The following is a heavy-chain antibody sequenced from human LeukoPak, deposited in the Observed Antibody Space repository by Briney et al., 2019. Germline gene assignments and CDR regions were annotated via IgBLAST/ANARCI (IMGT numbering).Heavy chain of an antibody. CDR2: INPNGGGT. J-gene: IGHJ4*02. Sequence: ASVKVSCKASGYTFTGYYLHWVRQAPGQGLEWMGWINPNGGGTNYAQKFQGRVTMTRETSITTAYMELSGLRSDDTAVYYCARGGYSGGWGFDYWGQGTLVTVSS. D-gene: IGHD6-19*01. V-gene: IGHV1-2*02. CDR1: GYTFTGYY. CDR3: ARGGYSGGWGFDY.